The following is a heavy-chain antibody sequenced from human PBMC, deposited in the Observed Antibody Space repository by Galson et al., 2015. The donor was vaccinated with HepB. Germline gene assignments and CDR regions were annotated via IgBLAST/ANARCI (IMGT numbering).Heavy chain of an antibody. Sequence: SVKVSCKASGYTFTSYAMHWVRQAPGQRLEWMGWINAGNGNTKYSQKFQGRVTITRDTSASTAYMELSSLRSEDTAVYYCARDTYDILTGPLDWFDPWGQGTLVTVSS. D-gene: IGHD3-9*01. V-gene: IGHV1-3*01. CDR1: GYTFTSYA. CDR3: ARDTYDILTGPLDWFDP. CDR2: INAGNGNT. J-gene: IGHJ5*02.